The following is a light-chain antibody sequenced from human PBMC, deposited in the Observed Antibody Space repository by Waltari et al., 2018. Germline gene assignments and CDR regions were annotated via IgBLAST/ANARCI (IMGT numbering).Light chain of an antibody. Sequence: DIQMTQSPSSLSASVGDRVTITCRASQSISRYLNWYQQKPGNVPKLLIYAASSLQSGVPSGFSGSGSGTDFTLTIRSLHPEDFATYYCQQSYSTPWTFGQGTKVEIK. CDR2: AAS. V-gene: IGKV1-39*01. J-gene: IGKJ1*01. CDR1: QSISRY. CDR3: QQSYSTPWT.